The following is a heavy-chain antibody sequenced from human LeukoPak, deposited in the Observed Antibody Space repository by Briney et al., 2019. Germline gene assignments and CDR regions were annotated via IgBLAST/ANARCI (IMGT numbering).Heavy chain of an antibody. CDR1: GYTFTSYA. D-gene: IGHD1-26*01. Sequence: ASVKVSCKASGYTFTSYAMNWVRQAPGQGLEWMGWINTNTGNPTYAQGFTGRVFFSLDTSVSTAYLQISSLKAEDTAVYYCAISGSSGSFDYWGQGTLVTVFS. CDR3: AISGSSGSFDY. CDR2: INTNTGNP. J-gene: IGHJ4*02. V-gene: IGHV7-4-1*02.